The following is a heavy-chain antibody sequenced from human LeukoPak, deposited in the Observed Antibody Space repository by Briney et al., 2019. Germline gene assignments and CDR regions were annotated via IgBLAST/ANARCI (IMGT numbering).Heavy chain of an antibody. CDR3: ASGLFGVARSFQH. CDR2: ISAYNGNT. D-gene: IGHD3-3*01. CDR1: GGTFSSYA. Sequence: ASVKVSCKASGGTFSSYAISWVRQAPGQGLEWMGWISAYNGNTNYAQKLQGRVTMTTDTSTSTAYMELRSLRSDDTAVYYCASGLFGVARSFQHWGQGTLVTVSS. V-gene: IGHV1-18*01. J-gene: IGHJ1*01.